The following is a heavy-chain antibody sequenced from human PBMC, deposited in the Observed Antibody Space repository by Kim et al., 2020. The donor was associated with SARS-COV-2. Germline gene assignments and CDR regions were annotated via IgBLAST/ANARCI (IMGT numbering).Heavy chain of an antibody. Sequence: YAAPVKGRFTISRDDSKNTLYLQMNSLKTEDTAVYYCTTSYVVVPAAFDYWGQGTLVTVSS. CDR3: TTSYVVVPAAFDY. D-gene: IGHD2-2*01. V-gene: IGHV3-15*01. J-gene: IGHJ4*02.